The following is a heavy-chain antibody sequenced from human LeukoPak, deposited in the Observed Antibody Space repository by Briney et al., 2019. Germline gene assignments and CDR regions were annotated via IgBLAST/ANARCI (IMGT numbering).Heavy chain of an antibody. CDR2: INHSGST. CDR3: ARDSSGYDY. CDR1: GGSISSSSYY. Sequence: PSETLSLTCTVSGGSISSSSYYWSWIRQPPGKGLEWIGEINHSGSTNYNPSLKSRVTISVDTSKNQFSLKLSSVTAADTAVYYCARDSSGYDYWGQGTLVTVSS. V-gene: IGHV4-39*07. J-gene: IGHJ4*02. D-gene: IGHD3-22*01.